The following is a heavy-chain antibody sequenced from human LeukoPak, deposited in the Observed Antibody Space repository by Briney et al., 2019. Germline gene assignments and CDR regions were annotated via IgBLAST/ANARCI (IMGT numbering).Heavy chain of an antibody. J-gene: IGHJ3*02. V-gene: IGHV3-13*01. CDR1: GFTFSNND. CDR2: IDTSGDT. CDR3: ARGSTTVAFEI. D-gene: IGHD1-26*01. Sequence: HPGGSLRLSCAASGFTFSNNDMHWVRQGPGKGLEWVSAIDTSGDTYYPGSVKGRFTISRENAKNILYLQMNSLRVGDTAVYYCARGSTTVAFEIWGQGTMVSVSS.